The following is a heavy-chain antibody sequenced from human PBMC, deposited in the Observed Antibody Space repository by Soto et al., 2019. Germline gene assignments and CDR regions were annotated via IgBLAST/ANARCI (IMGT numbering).Heavy chain of an antibody. D-gene: IGHD2-15*01. Sequence: QVQLQQWGAGLLKPSETLSLTCAVYGGSFSGYYWSWIRQPPGKGLEWIGEINHSGSTNYNPSLKIRVTISVDTSKNQFSLKLSSVTAADTAVYYCARRKNCSGGSCYSRGHWFDPWGQGTLVTVSS. CDR2: INHSGST. CDR1: GGSFSGYY. J-gene: IGHJ5*02. CDR3: ARRKNCSGGSCYSRGHWFDP. V-gene: IGHV4-34*01.